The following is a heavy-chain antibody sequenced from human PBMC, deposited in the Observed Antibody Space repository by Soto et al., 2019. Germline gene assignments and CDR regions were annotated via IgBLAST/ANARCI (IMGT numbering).Heavy chain of an antibody. CDR1: GFILHDHT. V-gene: IGHV3-43*01. D-gene: IGHD2-2*01. CDR3: AKDVSSDIVVVPVD. J-gene: IGHJ4*02. Sequence: EVKLVESGGVAVQPGGSLRLSCSATGFILHDHTMHWVRQAPGKGLEWVSLISWNGGTTLYADSVRGRFTISRDNGKNSLFLQIIRLRTEDTALYYCAKDVSSDIVVVPVDWGWATLVTVSS. CDR2: ISWNGGTT.